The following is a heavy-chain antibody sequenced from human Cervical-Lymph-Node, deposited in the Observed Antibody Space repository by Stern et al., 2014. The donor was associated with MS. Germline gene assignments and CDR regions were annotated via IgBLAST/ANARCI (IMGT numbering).Heavy chain of an antibody. CDR1: GGSISSGSFY. Sequence: QVQLQDSGPGLVKPSQTLSLTCIVSGGSISSGSFYWNWIRQPAGKGLEWIGRIYTSGSTHSNPYLKSRVTISGDTSQNTFSLQMISMTAADTAVYYCARETGGYTYGDTDFFDYWGQGALVTVSS. D-gene: IGHD5-18*01. V-gene: IGHV4-61*02. CDR3: ARETGGYTYGDTDFFDY. J-gene: IGHJ4*02. CDR2: IYTSGST.